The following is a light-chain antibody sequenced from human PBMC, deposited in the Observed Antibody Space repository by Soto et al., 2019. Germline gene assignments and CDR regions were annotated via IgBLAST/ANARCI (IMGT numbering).Light chain of an antibody. CDR3: CSYGGSYV. V-gene: IGLV2-23*02. CDR2: EVI. CDR1: SSDVGSYNL. Sequence: QSALTQPASVSGSPGQSITISCTGTSSDVGSYNLVSWYQQHPGKAPKFMIYEVIKRPSGVSNRFSGSKSGNTASLTISGLQAEDEADYYCCSYGGSYVFGPGTKLTVL. J-gene: IGLJ1*01.